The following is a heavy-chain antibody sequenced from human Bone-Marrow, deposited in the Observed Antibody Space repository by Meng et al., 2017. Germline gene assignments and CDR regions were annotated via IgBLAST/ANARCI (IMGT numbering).Heavy chain of an antibody. J-gene: IGHJ6*02. Sequence: GESLKISCAASGFTFSSYAMHWVRQAPGKGLEWVAVISYDGSNKYYADSVKGRFTISRDNSKNTLYLQMNSLRAEDTAVYYCARVKGYDFWSGYYTGYGMDVWGQGTTVTVSS. CDR1: GFTFSSYA. D-gene: IGHD3-3*01. CDR2: ISYDGSNK. CDR3: ARVKGYDFWSGYYTGYGMDV. V-gene: IGHV3-30*01.